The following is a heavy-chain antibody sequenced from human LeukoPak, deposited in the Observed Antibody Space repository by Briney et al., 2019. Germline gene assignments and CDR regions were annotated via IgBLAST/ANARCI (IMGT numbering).Heavy chain of an antibody. V-gene: IGHV1-2*02. CDR2: INPNSGGT. J-gene: IGHJ4*02. CDR3: ARVPFWGVVVPAALDY. CDR1: GYTFTGYY. D-gene: IGHD2-2*01. Sequence: ASVKVSCKASGYTFTGYYMHWVRQAPGQGLEWMGWINPNSGGTNYAQKFQGRVTMTRDTSISTAYMELSRQRSDDTAVYYCARVPFWGVVVPAALDYWGQGTLVTVSS.